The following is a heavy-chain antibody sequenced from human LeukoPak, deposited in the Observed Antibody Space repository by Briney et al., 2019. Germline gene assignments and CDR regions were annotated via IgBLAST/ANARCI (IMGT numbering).Heavy chain of an antibody. J-gene: IGHJ4*02. CDR2: LFYGGDT. D-gene: IGHD5-24*01. CDR1: GGSISSTTYY. Sequence: PSETLSLTCTVSGGSISSTTYYWGWIRQPPGRGLEWIGGLFYGGDTYYNPSLKSRVTISADTSKNQFSLEVTSMTAADTAVYFCARGGHNYAAAYWGQGTLVTVSS. V-gene: IGHV4-39*01. CDR3: ARGGHNYAAAY.